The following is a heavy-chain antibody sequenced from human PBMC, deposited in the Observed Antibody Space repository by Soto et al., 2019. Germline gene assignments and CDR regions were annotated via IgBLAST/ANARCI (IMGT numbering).Heavy chain of an antibody. V-gene: IGHV4-59*01. Sequence: SETLSLTCTVSGGSISSYYWSWLRQPPGKGLEWIGYIYYSGSTNYNPSLKSRVTISVDTSKNQFSLKLRSVTAADTAVYYCARVGGAWIQLWFDYWGHGTLVTVSS. CDR2: IYYSGST. D-gene: IGHD5-18*01. J-gene: IGHJ5*01. CDR1: GGSISSYY. CDR3: ARVGGAWIQLWFDY.